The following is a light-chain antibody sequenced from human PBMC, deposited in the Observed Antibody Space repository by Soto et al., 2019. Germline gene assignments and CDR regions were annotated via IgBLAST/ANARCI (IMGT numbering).Light chain of an antibody. CDR1: SSNIGAGYD. CDR3: QSSDTSLRGRV. J-gene: IGLJ3*02. Sequence: QSVLTQPPSVSGAPGQRVTISCTGSSSNIGAGYDVHWYQQLPGTAPKLLIYGNSNRPSGVPDRFSGSKSGTSASLAITGLQAEDEADYYCQSSDTSLRGRVFGRGTKLTVL. CDR2: GNS. V-gene: IGLV1-40*01.